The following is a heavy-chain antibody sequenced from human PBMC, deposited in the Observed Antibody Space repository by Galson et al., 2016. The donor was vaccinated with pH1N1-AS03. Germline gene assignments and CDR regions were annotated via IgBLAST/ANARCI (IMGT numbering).Heavy chain of an antibody. CDR1: GFTFGDYP. CDR2: IRSKTYGGTT. CDR3: ARARTSPGSLAGVGFDI. Sequence: SLRLSCAASGFTFGDYPLTWFRQAPGKGLEWVGFIRSKTYGGTTEYAASVKGRVTISRDDSKSIAHLQMNRLKTEDTAVYYCARARTSPGSLAGVGFDIWGQGTMVTVSS. J-gene: IGHJ3*02. V-gene: IGHV3-49*03.